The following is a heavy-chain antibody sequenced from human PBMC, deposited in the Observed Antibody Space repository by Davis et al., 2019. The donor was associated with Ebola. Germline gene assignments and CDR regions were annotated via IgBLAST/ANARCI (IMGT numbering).Heavy chain of an antibody. CDR3: ASRTYGSGSS. D-gene: IGHD3-10*01. Sequence: GESLKISCAASGFPFSYYWMHWVRQAPGKGLVWVSRISGDGITTTYADSVKGRFTISRDSAKNTLYLQMDSLRAEDTAVYYCASRTYGSGSSWGQGTLVTVSS. CDR2: ISGDGITT. V-gene: IGHV3-74*01. J-gene: IGHJ5*02. CDR1: GFPFSYYW.